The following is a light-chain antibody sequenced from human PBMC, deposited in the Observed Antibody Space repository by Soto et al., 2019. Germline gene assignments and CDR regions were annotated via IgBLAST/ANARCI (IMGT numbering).Light chain of an antibody. CDR1: NIGTKK. V-gene: IGLV3-21*02. CDR2: DDF. CDR3: QVWDSNTDHV. J-gene: IGLJ3*02. Sequence: SYVLTQPPSVSVAPKQTATISCGGNNIGTKKVHWYRRKPGQAPVLVVYDDFYRPSGIPERFSGSNSGNTATLTISRVEAGDEADYYCQVWDSNTDHVFGGGTQLTVL.